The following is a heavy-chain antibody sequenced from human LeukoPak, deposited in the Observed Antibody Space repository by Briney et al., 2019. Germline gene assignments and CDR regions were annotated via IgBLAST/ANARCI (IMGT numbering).Heavy chain of an antibody. CDR1: GYTFTSYD. D-gene: IGHD4-23*01. CDR3: ARASVADPGGFDY. CDR2: MNPNSGNT. V-gene: IGHV1-8*01. J-gene: IGHJ4*02. Sequence: ASVKVSCKASGYTFTSYDINWVRQATGQGREWMGWMNPNSGNTGYAQKFQGRVTMTRNTSISTAYMELSSLRSEDTAVYYCARASVADPGGFDYWGQGTLVTVSS.